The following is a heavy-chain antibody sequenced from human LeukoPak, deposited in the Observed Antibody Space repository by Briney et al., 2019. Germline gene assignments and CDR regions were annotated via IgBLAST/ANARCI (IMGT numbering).Heavy chain of an antibody. CDR3: ARGPRV. CDR1: GGSFSGYY. CDR2: INHSGST. V-gene: IGHV4-34*01. Sequence: PSETLSLTCAVYGGSFSGYYWSWIRQPPGKGLEWIGEINHSGSTNYNPSLKCRVTISVDTSKNQFSLKLSSVTAADTAVYYCARGPRVWGQGTLVTVSS. J-gene: IGHJ4*02.